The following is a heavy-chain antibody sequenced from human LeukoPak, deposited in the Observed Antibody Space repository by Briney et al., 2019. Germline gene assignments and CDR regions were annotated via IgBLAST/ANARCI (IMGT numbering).Heavy chain of an antibody. J-gene: IGHJ5*02. CDR1: GGSISSYY. CDR3: ARETHSNLNWFDP. D-gene: IGHD4-11*01. Sequence: SETLSLTCTVSGGSISSYYWSWIRQPAGKGLEWIGRIYTSGSTNYNPSIKSRVTMSVDTSKNQFSLKPSSVTAADTAVYYCARETHSNLNWFDPWGQGTLVTVSS. V-gene: IGHV4-4*07. CDR2: IYTSGST.